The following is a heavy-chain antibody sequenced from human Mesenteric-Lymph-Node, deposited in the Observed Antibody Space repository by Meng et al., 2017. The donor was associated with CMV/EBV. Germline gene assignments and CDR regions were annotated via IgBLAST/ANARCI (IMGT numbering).Heavy chain of an antibody. CDR3: AKDNPLLFIYYYGMDV. D-gene: IGHD2-2*01. CDR2: ISGSGGRT. CDR1: GFTFNNYA. V-gene: IGHV3-23*01. J-gene: IGHJ6*02. Sequence: GESLKISCAASGFTFNNYAMSWVRQAPGKGLEWVSGISGSGGRTYYADSVKGRFTISRDNSKNTLYLQMNSLRAEDTAVYYCAKDNPLLFIYYYGMDVWGQGTTVTVSS.